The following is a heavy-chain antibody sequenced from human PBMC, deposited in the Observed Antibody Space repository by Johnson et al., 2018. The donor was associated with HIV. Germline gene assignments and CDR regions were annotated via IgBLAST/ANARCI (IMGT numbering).Heavy chain of an antibody. J-gene: IGHJ3*02. CDR1: RFTFSDYY. D-gene: IGHD1-14*01. CDR3: ARGQGSYRTQTDDAFDI. V-gene: IGHV3-11*04. Sequence: QVQLVESGGGLVKPGGSLRLSCAASRFTFSDYYMSWIRQTPGKGLEWVSYISSSDSTIYYADSVKGRFTISRDNAKNSLYLQMNSLRAEDTAVYYCARGQGSYRTQTDDAFDIWGQGTMVTVSS. CDR2: ISSSDSTI.